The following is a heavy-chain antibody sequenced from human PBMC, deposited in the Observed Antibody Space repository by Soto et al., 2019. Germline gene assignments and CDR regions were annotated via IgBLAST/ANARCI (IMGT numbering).Heavy chain of an antibody. CDR1: GFTFSSYG. Sequence: GGSLRLSCAASGFTFSSYGMHWVRQAPGKGLEWVAVIWYDGSNKYYADSVKGRYTISRDNSKNTLYLQMNSLRAEDTAVYYCARKGRAQKGVHSFDYWGQGTLVTVSS. CDR3: ARKGRAQKGVHSFDY. CDR2: IWYDGSNK. V-gene: IGHV3-33*01. D-gene: IGHD3-10*01. J-gene: IGHJ4*02.